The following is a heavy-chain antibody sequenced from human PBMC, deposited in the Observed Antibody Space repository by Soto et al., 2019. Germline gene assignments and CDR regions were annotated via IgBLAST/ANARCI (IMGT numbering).Heavy chain of an antibody. CDR1: GFTFSSYG. J-gene: IGHJ4*02. V-gene: IGHV3-33*01. CDR2: IWYDGSNK. D-gene: IGHD5-12*01. CDR3: ARGKPDYSKYYFDY. Sequence: ESGGGVVQPGRSLRLSCAASGFTFSSYGMHWVRQAPGKGLEWVAVIWYDGSNKYYADSVKGRFTISRDNSKNTLYLQMNSLRAEDTAVYYCARGKPDYSKYYFDYWGQGTLVTVSS.